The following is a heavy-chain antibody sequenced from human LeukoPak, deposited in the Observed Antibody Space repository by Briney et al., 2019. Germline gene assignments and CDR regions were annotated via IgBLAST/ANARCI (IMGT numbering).Heavy chain of an antibody. Sequence: SETLSLTRAVYGGSFSGYYWSWIRQHPGKGLEWIGYIYYSGSTYYNPSLKSRVTMSVDTSKNQFSLKLSSVTAADTAVYYCARGPYRNSFDYWGQGTLVTVSS. V-gene: IGHV4-31*11. CDR2: IYYSGST. J-gene: IGHJ4*02. D-gene: IGHD4-11*01. CDR3: ARGPYRNSFDY. CDR1: GGSFSGYY.